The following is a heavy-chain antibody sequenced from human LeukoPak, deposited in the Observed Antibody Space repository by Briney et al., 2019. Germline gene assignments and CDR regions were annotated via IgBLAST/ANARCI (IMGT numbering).Heavy chain of an antibody. CDR3: ARVIVTVPGQSDYFDY. CDR2: IRQDGGDK. J-gene: IGHJ4*02. CDR1: GFTFSNYW. D-gene: IGHD2/OR15-2a*01. V-gene: IGHV3-7*03. Sequence: GGSLRLSCATSGFTFSNYWMCWVRQAPGKGLEWVANIRQDGGDKYYADSVKGRFTISRDNGKNSLYLQMNSLRAEDTAVYSCARVIVTVPGQSDYFDYWGQGTLVTFSS.